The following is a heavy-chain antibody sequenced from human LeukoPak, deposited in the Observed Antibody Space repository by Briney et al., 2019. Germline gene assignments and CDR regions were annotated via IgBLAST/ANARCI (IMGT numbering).Heavy chain of an antibody. CDR2: IYYSGST. V-gene: IGHV4-59*01. Sequence: KPSETLSLTCTVSDVSISTFYWSWIRQPPGKGLEWIGYIYYSGSTNYNPSLKSRVTISVDTSKNQFSLKLSSVTAADTAVYYCARSPEEYSYGKNYYYYYMDVWGKGTTVTISS. CDR3: ARSPEEYSYGKNYYYYYMDV. J-gene: IGHJ6*03. D-gene: IGHD5-18*01. CDR1: DVSISTFY.